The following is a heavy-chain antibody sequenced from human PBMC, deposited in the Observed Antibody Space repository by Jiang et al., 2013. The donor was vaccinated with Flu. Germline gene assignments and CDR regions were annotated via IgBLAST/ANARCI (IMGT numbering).Heavy chain of an antibody. V-gene: IGHV4-39*07. CDR1: GGSMSSYC. J-gene: IGHJ4*02. CDR2: IYCGGSS. CDR3: ARPFYGSPYSYGH. Sequence: GSGLVKPSETLSLTCTVSGGSMSSYCWGWIRQPPGKGLEWIGSIYCGGSSYYNPSLKSRVTISLDTSKNQFSLKLNSVTAADTAVYYCARPFYGSPYSYGHWGQGALVTVPS. D-gene: IGHD5-18*01.